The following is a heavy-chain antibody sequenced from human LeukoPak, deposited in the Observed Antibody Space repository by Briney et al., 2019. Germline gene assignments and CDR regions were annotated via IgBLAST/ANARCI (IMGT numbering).Heavy chain of an antibody. D-gene: IGHD2-15*01. Sequence: AASVKVSCKASGYTFTGYYMHWVRQAPGQGLEWMGWINPNSGGTNYAQKFQGRVTMTRDTSISTAYMELSRLRSDDTVVYYCARDCSGGSCYFNAFDIWGQGTMVTVSS. CDR2: INPNSGGT. J-gene: IGHJ3*02. CDR1: GYTFTGYY. V-gene: IGHV1-2*02. CDR3: ARDCSGGSCYFNAFDI.